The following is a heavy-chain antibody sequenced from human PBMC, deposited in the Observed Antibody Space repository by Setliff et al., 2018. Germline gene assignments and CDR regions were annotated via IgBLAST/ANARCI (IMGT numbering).Heavy chain of an antibody. CDR2: IYYSGST. CDR1: GGSISSTSYY. D-gene: IGHD2-15*01. Sequence: KASETLSLTCTVSGGSISSTSYYWGWIRQPPGKGLEWIGNIYYSGSTYYNPSLKSRVTISVDTSKNQFSLKLSSVTAADTAVYYCARSPGLGGGTFYYYYYGMDVWGQGTTVTVSS. CDR3: ARSPGLGGGTFYYYYYGMDV. J-gene: IGHJ6*02. V-gene: IGHV4-39*07.